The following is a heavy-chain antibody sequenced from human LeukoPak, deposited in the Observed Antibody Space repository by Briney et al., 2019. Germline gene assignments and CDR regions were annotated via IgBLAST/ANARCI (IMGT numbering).Heavy chain of an antibody. V-gene: IGHV3-33*08. CDR3: AREKGY. J-gene: IGHJ4*02. CDR2: IWYDGSKK. Sequence: GGSLRLSCAASGFTFSNYALHWVRQAPGKGLEWVAVIWYDGSKKYYADSVKGRFTISRDDSKNTLYLQMNSLRAEDTAVYYCAREKGYWGQGTLVTVSS. CDR1: GFTFSNYA.